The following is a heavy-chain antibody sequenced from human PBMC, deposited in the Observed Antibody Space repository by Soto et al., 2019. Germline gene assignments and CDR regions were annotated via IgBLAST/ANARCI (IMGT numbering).Heavy chain of an antibody. J-gene: IGHJ5*02. CDR3: ANGGGTEMATITGHNWFDP. V-gene: IGHV1-69*12. CDR1: GGTFSSYA. CDR2: IIPIFGTA. Sequence: QVQLVQAGAEVKKPGSSVKVSCKASGGTFSSYAISWVRQAPGQGLEWMGGIIPIFGTANYAQKFQGRVTITADESTSTANMELSSLRSEDTAVYYCANGGGTEMATITGHNWFDPWGQGTLVTVSS. D-gene: IGHD5-12*01.